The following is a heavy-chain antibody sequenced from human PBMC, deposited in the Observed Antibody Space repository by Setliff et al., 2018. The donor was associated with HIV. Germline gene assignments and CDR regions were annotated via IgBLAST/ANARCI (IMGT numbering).Heavy chain of an antibody. V-gene: IGHV4-59*02. D-gene: IGHD1-26*01. Sequence: SETLSLTCRVAGMSVSGYYWSWIRQSPGNRLKWIGYIYHTGTTSYNPSLKSRVTIQIDRSNNHFSLNLRSATTADPAGYFCAIDHELGVLDLWGQATMVTV. J-gene: IGHJ3*01. CDR3: AIDHELGVLDL. CDR2: IYHTGTT. CDR1: GMSVSGYY.